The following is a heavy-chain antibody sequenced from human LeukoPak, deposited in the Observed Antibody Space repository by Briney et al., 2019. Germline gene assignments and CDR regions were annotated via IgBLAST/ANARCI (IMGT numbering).Heavy chain of an antibody. D-gene: IGHD1-26*01. CDR3: ARDRYVGATTAGDSDS. Sequence: PGGSLRLSCAASGFTFSSYWMHWVRQAPGKGLVWVSRINSDGSSTSYADSVRGRFTISRDNAKNTLYLQMNSLRAEDTAVYYCARDRYVGATTAGDSDSWGQGTLVTVSS. V-gene: IGHV3-74*01. CDR1: GFTFSSYW. J-gene: IGHJ4*02. CDR2: INSDGSST.